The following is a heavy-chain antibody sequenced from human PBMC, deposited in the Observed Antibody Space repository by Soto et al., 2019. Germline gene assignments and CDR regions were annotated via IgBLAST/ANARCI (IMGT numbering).Heavy chain of an antibody. CDR3: ARDKITGHFDY. V-gene: IGHV4-30-4*01. CDR2: IYYSGST. J-gene: IGHJ4*02. CDR1: GGSISSGDYY. Sequence: PSETLSVTCTVSGGSISSGDYYWSWIRQPPGKGLEWIGYIYYSGSTYYNPSLKSRVTISVDTSKNQFSLKLTSVTAADTAVYYCARDKITGHFDYWGQETLVTVSS. D-gene: IGHD2-8*02.